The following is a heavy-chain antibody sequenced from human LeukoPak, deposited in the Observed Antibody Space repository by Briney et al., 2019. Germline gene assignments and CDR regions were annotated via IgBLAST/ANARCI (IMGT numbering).Heavy chain of an antibody. J-gene: IGHJ6*02. CDR2: IKQDGSEK. CDR3: AKDSYYYYGMDV. V-gene: IGHV3-7*01. Sequence: QTGGSLRLSCAASGFTFSSYWMSWVRQAPGKGLEWVANIKQDGSEKYYADSVKGRFTISRDNSKNTLYLQMNSLRAEDTAVYYCAKDSYYYYGMDVWGQGTTVTVSS. CDR1: GFTFSSYW.